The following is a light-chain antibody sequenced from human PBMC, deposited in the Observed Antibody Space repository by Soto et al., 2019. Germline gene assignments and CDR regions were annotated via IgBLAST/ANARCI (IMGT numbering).Light chain of an antibody. CDR2: RNH. CDR3: QSYDSSLSDSYVV. CDR1: SSDLAIYNY. J-gene: IGLJ2*01. V-gene: IGLV2-14*03. Sequence: QSVLTQPASVSGSPGQSITISCTGTSSDLAIYNYVSWYQQQPGKAPKLLIYRNHNRPSGVPDRFSGSKSDTSASLAITGLQAEDEADYYCQSYDSSLSDSYVVFGGGTKVTGL.